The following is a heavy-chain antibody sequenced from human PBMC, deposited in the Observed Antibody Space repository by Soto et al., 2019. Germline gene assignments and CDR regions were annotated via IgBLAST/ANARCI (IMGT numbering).Heavy chain of an antibody. CDR2: IIPIIGPA. D-gene: IGHD3-22*01. CDR3: ARELGTTIAGPPRRETYGGLDP. J-gene: IGHJ5*02. V-gene: IGHV1-69*01. Sequence: QVQLVQSGAEVKRPGSSVKLSCKASGGTFTYYGISWVRQAPGQGLEWMGGIIPIIGPATYAQKFQGRLTSTTEQYTSTAYMELSSLGSEDTAVYYCARELGTTIAGPPRRETYGGLDPWGQGTLVTVSS. CDR1: GGTFTYYG.